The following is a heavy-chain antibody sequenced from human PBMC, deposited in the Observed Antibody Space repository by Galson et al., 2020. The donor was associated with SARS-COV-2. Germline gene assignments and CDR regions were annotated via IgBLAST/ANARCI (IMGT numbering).Heavy chain of an antibody. CDR1: WFSLSTSGMC. V-gene: IGHV2-70*11. CDR3: ARTWITRTASRTFDY. J-gene: IGHJ4*02. Sequence: SGPTLVKPTQTLTLTCTFSWFSLSTSGMCVSWIRQPPGKALEWLARIDWDGDKHYSTSLKTRFTISKDTSKNQVVLIMTNMDPVDTATYYCARTWITRTASRTFDYWGQGTLVTVSS. CDR2: IDWDGDK. D-gene: IGHD3-10*01.